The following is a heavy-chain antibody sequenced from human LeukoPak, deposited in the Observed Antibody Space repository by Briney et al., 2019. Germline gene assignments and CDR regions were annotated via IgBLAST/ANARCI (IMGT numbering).Heavy chain of an antibody. CDR1: GGTFSSYA. Sequence: ASVKVSCKASGGTFSSYAISWVRPAPGQGLEWMGRIIPILGIANYAQKFQGRVTITADKSTSTAYMELSSLRSEDTAVYYCARDGRSYYDTYYYYGMDVWGQGTTVTVPS. J-gene: IGHJ6*02. CDR2: IIPILGIA. D-gene: IGHD3-22*01. V-gene: IGHV1-69*04. CDR3: ARDGRSYYDTYYYYGMDV.